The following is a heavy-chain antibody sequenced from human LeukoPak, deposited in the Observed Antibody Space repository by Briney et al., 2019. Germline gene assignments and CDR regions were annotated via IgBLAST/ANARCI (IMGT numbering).Heavy chain of an antibody. J-gene: IGHJ4*02. V-gene: IGHV1-24*01. D-gene: IGHD3-10*01. Sequence: ASVKVSCKASGYTFTGYYMHWVRQAPGKGLEWMGRFDPEDGETIYAQRFQGRVTMTADTSTDTAYMELSSLRSGDTAVYYCATEGKMVRGVYTDYWGQGTLVTVSS. CDR1: GYTFTGYY. CDR3: ATEGKMVRGVYTDY. CDR2: FDPEDGET.